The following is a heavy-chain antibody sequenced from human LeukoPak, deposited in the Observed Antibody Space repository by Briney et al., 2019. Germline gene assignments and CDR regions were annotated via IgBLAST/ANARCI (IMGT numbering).Heavy chain of an antibody. CDR3: ARRGSEDY. CDR1: GGSISSSNW. J-gene: IGHJ4*02. CDR2: IYHIGST. Sequence: SETLSLTCAVSGGSISSSNWWSWVRQPPGKGLGWIGEIYHIGSTNYKPSPKSRVTISLDKSKNQFSLKLSSVTAADTAVYYCARRGSEDYWGQGTLVPVSS. V-gene: IGHV4-4*02.